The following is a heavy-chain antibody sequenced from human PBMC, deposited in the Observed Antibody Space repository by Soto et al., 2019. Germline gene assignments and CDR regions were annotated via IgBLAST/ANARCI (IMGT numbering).Heavy chain of an antibody. CDR3: ARGWGVYCSGGSCYDYGMDV. CDR1: GFTFSSYD. D-gene: IGHD2-15*01. V-gene: IGHV3-13*04. CDR2: IGTAGDT. J-gene: IGHJ6*02. Sequence: EVQLVESGGGLVQPGGSLRLSCAASGFTFSSYDKHWVRQATGKGLEWVSAIGTAGDTYYPGSVKGRFTISRENAKNSLYLQMTSLRAGDTAGYYCARGWGVYCSGGSCYDYGMDVWGQGTTVTVSS.